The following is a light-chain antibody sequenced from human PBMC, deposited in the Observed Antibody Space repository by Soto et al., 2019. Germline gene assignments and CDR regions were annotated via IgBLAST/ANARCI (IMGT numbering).Light chain of an antibody. CDR1: ISVVGRFDV. V-gene: IGLV2-23*01. Sequence: QSALTQPASVSGSLGQSITISCTGTISVVGRFDVVSWFQQHPGQVPKLIIYEGSRRPSGVSSRFSGSKSGNTASLTISGLQAEDEADYYCCAYVGARTYVFXTGTKVTVL. CDR3: CAYVGARTYV. CDR2: EGS. J-gene: IGLJ1*01.